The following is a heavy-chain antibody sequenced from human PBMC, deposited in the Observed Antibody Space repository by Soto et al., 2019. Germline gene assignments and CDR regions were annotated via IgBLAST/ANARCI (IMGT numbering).Heavy chain of an antibody. V-gene: IGHV1-69*12. Sequence: QVQLVQSGAEVKKPGSSVKVSCKTSGGTFRTSAISWVRQAPGQGLEWMGGIMPVFPTPDYAQKFQGRVTMTADESTGTAYMELSSLRSEDTAVYYCARAKARQPVGGNYYYIMDVWGQGTTVTVSS. D-gene: IGHD2-2*01. CDR3: ARAKARQPVGGNYYYIMDV. CDR1: GGTFRTSA. J-gene: IGHJ6*01. CDR2: IMPVFPTP.